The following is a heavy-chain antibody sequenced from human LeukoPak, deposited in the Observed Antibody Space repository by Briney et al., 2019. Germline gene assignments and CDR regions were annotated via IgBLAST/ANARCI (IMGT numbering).Heavy chain of an antibody. CDR1: GGSVSSYY. CDR2: IYYSGST. Sequence: SETLSLTCTVSGGSVSSYYWSWIRQPPGKGLECIGYIYYSGSTNYNPSLKSRVTISVDTSKNQFSLELSSVTAADTAVYYCARNELRFLEWLPKYNWFDPWGQGTLVTVSS. J-gene: IGHJ5*02. V-gene: IGHV4-59*02. D-gene: IGHD3-3*01. CDR3: ARNELRFLEWLPKYNWFDP.